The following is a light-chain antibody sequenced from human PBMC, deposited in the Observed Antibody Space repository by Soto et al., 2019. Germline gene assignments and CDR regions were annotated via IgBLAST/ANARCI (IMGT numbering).Light chain of an antibody. CDR2: DND. Sequence: QSVLTQPPSVSAAPGQKVTISCSGSSSNIAKNYVYWYQQLPGTAPKLLIFDNDKRPSGIPDRFSGSKSGTSATLGITGLQTGDEADYYCVTWDISLSVVFGGGTKLTVL. V-gene: IGLV1-51*01. CDR1: SSNIAKNY. J-gene: IGLJ2*01. CDR3: VTWDISLSVV.